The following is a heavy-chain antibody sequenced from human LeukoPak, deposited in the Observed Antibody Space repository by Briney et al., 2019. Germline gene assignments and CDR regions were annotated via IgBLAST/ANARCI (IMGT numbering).Heavy chain of an antibody. J-gene: IGHJ5*02. CDR3: ARVGSLWRDNWFDP. CDR1: GGSISSGSYY. V-gene: IGHV4-61*02. D-gene: IGHD3-16*01. Sequence: SETLSVTCTVSGGSISSGSYYWSWIRQPAGKGLEWIGRIYTSGSTNYNPSLKSRVTISVDTSKNQFSLKLSSVTAADTAVYYCARVGSLWRDNWFDPWGQGTLITVSS. CDR2: IYTSGST.